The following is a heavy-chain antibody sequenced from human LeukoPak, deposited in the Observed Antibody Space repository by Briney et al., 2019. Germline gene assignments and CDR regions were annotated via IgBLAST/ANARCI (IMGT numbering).Heavy chain of an antibody. CDR2: ISSSSRYI. CDR1: GFTFSSYS. V-gene: IGHV3-21*01. D-gene: IGHD3-16*01. CDR3: ARRLGKTYYFDY. J-gene: IGHJ4*02. Sequence: GGSLRLSCAASGFTFSSYSMNWVRQAPGKGLEWVSSISSSSRYIYYADSVKGRFTISRDNAKNSLYLQMNSLRAEDTAVYYCARRLGKTYYFDYWGQGTLVTVSS.